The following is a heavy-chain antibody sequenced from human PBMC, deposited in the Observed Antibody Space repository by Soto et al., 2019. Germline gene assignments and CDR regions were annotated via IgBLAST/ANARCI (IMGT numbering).Heavy chain of an antibody. CDR3: ERDKITGLFDY. D-gene: IGHD2-8*02. CDR2: IYYSGST. Sequence: PSETLSLTCTVSGGSISSYYWIWIRQPPGKGLEWIGYIYYSGSTNYNPSLKSRVTISVDTSKNQFSLKLTSVTAADTAVYYCERDKITGLFDYWGQGTLVTVSS. V-gene: IGHV4-59*12. CDR1: GGSISSYY. J-gene: IGHJ4*02.